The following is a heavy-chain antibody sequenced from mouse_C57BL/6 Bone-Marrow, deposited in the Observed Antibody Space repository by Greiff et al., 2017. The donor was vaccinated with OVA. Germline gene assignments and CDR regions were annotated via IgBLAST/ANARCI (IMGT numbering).Heavy chain of an antibody. CDR3: AGASICYGNYDLAY. CDR2: ILPAGGST. J-gene: IGHJ3*01. D-gene: IGHD2-1*01. Sequence: QVQLQEPGAELMKPGSSVKLSCKATGYTFTGYWIAWVKQRPGHGLEWIGEILPAGGSTNYNEKFKGKATFTADTSSNTAYMQLSSLTPDDSSLFYYAGASICYGNYDLAYWGQGTLVTVSA. V-gene: IGHV1-9*01. CDR1: GYTFTGYW.